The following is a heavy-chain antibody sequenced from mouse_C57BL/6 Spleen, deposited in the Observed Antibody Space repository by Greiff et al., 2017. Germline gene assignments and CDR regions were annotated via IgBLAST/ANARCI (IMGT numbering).Heavy chain of an antibody. CDR1: GFSLTSYG. CDR3: ASGGSSYEWFAY. J-gene: IGHJ3*01. CDR2: IWGVGST. D-gene: IGHD1-1*01. V-gene: IGHV2-6*01. Sequence: VQRVESGPGLVAPSQSLSITCTVSGFSLTSYGVDWVRQSPGKGLEWLGVIWGVGSTNYNSALKSRLSISKDNSKSQVFLKMNSLQTDDTAMYYCASGGSSYEWFAYWGQGALVTVST.